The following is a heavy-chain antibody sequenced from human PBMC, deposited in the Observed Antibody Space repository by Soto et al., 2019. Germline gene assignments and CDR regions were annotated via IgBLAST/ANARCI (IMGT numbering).Heavy chain of an antibody. CDR3: ARHPDYYDSSGYAGAFDI. Sequence: PGESLKISCKGSGYSFTSYWTGWVRQMPGKGLEWMGIIYPGDSDTRYSPSFQGQVTISADKTISTAYLQWSSLKASDTAMYYCARHPDYYDSSGYAGAFDIWGQGTMVTVSS. D-gene: IGHD3-22*01. CDR2: IYPGDSDT. CDR1: GYSFTSYW. J-gene: IGHJ3*02. V-gene: IGHV5-51*01.